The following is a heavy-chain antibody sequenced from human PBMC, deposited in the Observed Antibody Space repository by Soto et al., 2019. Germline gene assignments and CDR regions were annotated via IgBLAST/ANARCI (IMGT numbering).Heavy chain of an antibody. D-gene: IGHD2-2*01. J-gene: IGHJ4*02. V-gene: IGHV3-11*01. Sequence: GGSLRLSCAASGFTFSDYYMSWIRQAPGKGLKWLSYISNSGSPIYYADSVKGRFTVSRDNAKNSLFLQMNSLGAEDTALYYCARAPSGSGGSTSSYDYWGQGTPVTVSS. CDR1: GFTFSDYY. CDR3: ARAPSGSGGSTSSYDY. CDR2: ISNSGSPI.